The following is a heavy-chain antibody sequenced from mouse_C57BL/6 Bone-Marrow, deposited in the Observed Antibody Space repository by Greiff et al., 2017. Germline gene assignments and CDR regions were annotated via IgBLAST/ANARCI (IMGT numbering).Heavy chain of an antibody. CDR3: ARENDYAWFAY. CDR1: GFTFSSYA. V-gene: IGHV5-4*01. J-gene: IGHJ3*01. D-gene: IGHD2-4*01. Sequence: EVKLMESGGGLVKPGGSLKLSCAASGFTFSSYAMSWVRQTPEKRLEWVATISDGGSYTYYPDNVKGRFTISRDNATNNLYLQMSQLKSEDTAMYYCARENDYAWFAYWGQGTLVTVSA. CDR2: ISDGGSYT.